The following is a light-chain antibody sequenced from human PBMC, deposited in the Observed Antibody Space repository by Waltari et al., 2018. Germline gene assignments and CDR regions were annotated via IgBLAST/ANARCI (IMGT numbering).Light chain of an antibody. V-gene: IGLV1-44*01. CDR3: ASWDGSMNGDWV. CDR1: SPNIGTNF. Sequence: QSVLTQPPAASGTPGQRVTLSCSGSSPNIGTNFVHWYQQLPGAAPTHLIFRNNQPPSGVPDLFPASKSGTAASLAITGLRSEDEAVYYCASWDGSMNGDWVFGGGTTLTVL. J-gene: IGLJ3*02. CDR2: RNN.